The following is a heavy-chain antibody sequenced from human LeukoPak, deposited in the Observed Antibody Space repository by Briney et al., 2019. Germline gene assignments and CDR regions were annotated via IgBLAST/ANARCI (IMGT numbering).Heavy chain of an antibody. D-gene: IGHD1-26*01. Sequence: ASVNVSCKVSGLTLSDSSIHRVRQPPGKGPAWIGGFVRQDGEALYAQMFQGRVTITEDTSTDTAFLDLSRLRSRDTAVYYCATGRTEWDLLYFWGQGTRVSVS. CDR3: ATGRTEWDLLYF. V-gene: IGHV1-24*01. CDR1: GLTLSDSS. CDR2: FVRQDGEA. J-gene: IGHJ4*02.